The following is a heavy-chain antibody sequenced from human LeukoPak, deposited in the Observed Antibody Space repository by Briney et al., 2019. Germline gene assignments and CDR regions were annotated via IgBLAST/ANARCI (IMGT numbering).Heavy chain of an antibody. V-gene: IGHV4-4*07. J-gene: IGHJ6*02. D-gene: IGHD2-21*02. CDR1: GGSISSYY. Sequence: SETLSLTCTVSGGSISSYYWSWIRQPAGKGLEWIGRIYTSGSTNYNPSLKSRVTMSVDTSKNQFSLKLSSVTAADTAVYYCARDLTDPSYYYYGMDVWGQGTTVTVSS. CDR2: IYTSGST. CDR3: ARDLTDPSYYYYGMDV.